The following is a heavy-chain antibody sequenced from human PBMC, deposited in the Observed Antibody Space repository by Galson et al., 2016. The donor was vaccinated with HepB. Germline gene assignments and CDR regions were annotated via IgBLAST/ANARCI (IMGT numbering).Heavy chain of an antibody. J-gene: IGHJ6*02. Sequence: SETLSLTCAVYGGSFSDHYWNWIRQPPGKGLEWIGEINHGGSTNYNPSLKSRVTMTVDTSKDEFSLKLTSVTAADTAVYYCARYKRYYHGSGRVNYYYIMDVWGQGTTVIVSS. V-gene: IGHV4-34*01. CDR3: ARYKRYYHGSGRVNYYYIMDV. D-gene: IGHD3-10*01. CDR2: INHGGST. CDR1: GGSFSDHY.